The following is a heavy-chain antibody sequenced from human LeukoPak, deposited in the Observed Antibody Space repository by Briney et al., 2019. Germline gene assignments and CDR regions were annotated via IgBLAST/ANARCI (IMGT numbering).Heavy chain of an antibody. CDR1: GGSISGYF. D-gene: IGHD2-2*01. CDR3: ARVRSYQRLSRYDYYVIDV. V-gene: IGHV4-59*01. J-gene: IGHJ6*04. Sequence: PSETLSLTCTVSGGSISGYFWSWIRQPPGKGLEWIGYIYYSGNTNYNPSLKSRVSISVDTSKNQFSLKLSSVTAADTALYYCARVRSYQRLSRYDYYVIDVWGEGTTVSVSS. CDR2: IYYSGNT.